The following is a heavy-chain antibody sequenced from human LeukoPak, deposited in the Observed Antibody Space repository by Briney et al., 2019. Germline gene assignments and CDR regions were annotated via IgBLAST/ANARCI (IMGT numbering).Heavy chain of an antibody. J-gene: IGHJ6*02. CDR2: IWYDGSNK. CDR3: ARDSPIRLVESGMDV. CDR1: GFTLSSYG. V-gene: IGHV3-33*01. D-gene: IGHD3-9*01. Sequence: GSLRLSCAASGFTLSSYGMHWVRQAPGKGLEWVAVIWYDGSNKYYADSVKGRFTISRDNSKNTLYLQMNSLRAEDTAVYYCARDSPIRLVESGMDVWGQGTTVTVSS.